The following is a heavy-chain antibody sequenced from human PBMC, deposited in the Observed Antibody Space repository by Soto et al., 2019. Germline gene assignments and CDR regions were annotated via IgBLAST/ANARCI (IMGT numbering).Heavy chain of an antibody. Sequence: GGSLRLSCAASGFTLSSYAMNWVRQAPGKGLEWVSFISSSSSTIYYADSVKGRFTISRDNAKNSLYLQMNSLRDEDTAVYYCAREPGGSGSYYTYYFDYWGQGTLVTVSS. CDR2: ISSSSSTI. J-gene: IGHJ4*02. D-gene: IGHD3-10*01. CDR1: GFTLSSYA. V-gene: IGHV3-48*02. CDR3: AREPGGSGSYYTYYFDY.